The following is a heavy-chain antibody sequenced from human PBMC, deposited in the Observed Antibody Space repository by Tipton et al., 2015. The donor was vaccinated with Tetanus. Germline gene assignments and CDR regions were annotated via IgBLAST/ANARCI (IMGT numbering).Heavy chain of an antibody. Sequence: QLVQSGDEVKKPGASVKVSCKASGYTFTRYGIAWVRQAPGQGLEWVGWISPYNGNTNYGQKFQGRVTMTTETSTSTAYMELRSLSSDDTDVNFCARDYSFPYYFDNWGQGTRVIVSS. J-gene: IGHJ4*02. CDR3: ARDYSFPYYFDN. D-gene: IGHD4-11*01. CDR1: GYTFTRYG. V-gene: IGHV1-18*01. CDR2: ISPYNGNT.